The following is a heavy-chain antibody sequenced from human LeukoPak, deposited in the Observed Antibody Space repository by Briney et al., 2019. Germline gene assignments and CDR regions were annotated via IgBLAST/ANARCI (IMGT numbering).Heavy chain of an antibody. V-gene: IGHV3-74*01. Sequence: GGSLRLSCAASGITFSGYWMHWVRQAPGKGLVWVSRINFDGSSTTYADSVKGRFTVSRDNAKSTQYLQMNSLRAEDTAVYYCVRDPFLDEHNGNSPYWGQGTLVTVSS. D-gene: IGHD4-23*01. CDR2: INFDGSST. CDR3: VRDPFLDEHNGNSPY. J-gene: IGHJ4*02. CDR1: GITFSGYW.